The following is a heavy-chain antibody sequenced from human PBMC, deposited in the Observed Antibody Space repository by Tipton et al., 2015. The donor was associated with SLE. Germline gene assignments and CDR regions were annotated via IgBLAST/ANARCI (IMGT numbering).Heavy chain of an antibody. CDR2: IYYSGST. V-gene: IGHV4-31*02. CDR1: GGSISSGGYY. Sequence: LRLSCTVSGGSISSGGYYWSWIRQHPGKGLEWIGYIYYSGSTYYNPSLKSRVTISVDTSKNQFSLKLNSVTAADTAVYYCARSAYYDFWSGSFLFDPWGQGTLVTVSS. D-gene: IGHD3-3*01. CDR3: ARSAYYDFWSGSFLFDP. J-gene: IGHJ5*02.